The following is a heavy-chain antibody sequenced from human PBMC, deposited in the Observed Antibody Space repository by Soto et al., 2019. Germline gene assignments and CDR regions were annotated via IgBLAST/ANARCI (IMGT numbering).Heavy chain of an antibody. D-gene: IGHD3-9*01. CDR3: ARRRPTGYYNY. CDR2: IGGSSSYT. CDR1: GFPFSDYY. J-gene: IGHJ4*02. V-gene: IGHV3-11*05. Sequence: QVQLVESGGDLVKPRGSLRLSCAASGFPFSDYYMSWIRQAPGKGLEWVSSIGGSSSYTNNADSVKGRFTISRDNAKNSLYLQMNSLRAEDTAVYYCARRRPTGYYNYWGQGTLVTVSA.